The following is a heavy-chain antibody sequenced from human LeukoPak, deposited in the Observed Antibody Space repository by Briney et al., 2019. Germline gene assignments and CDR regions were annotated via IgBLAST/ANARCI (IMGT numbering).Heavy chain of an antibody. CDR2: IRYDGSNK. CDR1: GFTFSSYG. V-gene: IGHV3-30*02. J-gene: IGHJ4*02. CDR3: AKAPEGYSGYDWVDY. Sequence: GGSLRLSYAASGFTFSSYGMHWVRQAPGKGLEWVAFIRYDGSNKYYADSVKGRFTISRDNSKNTLYLQMNSLRAEDTAVYYCAKAPEGYSGYDWVDYWGQGTLVTVSS. D-gene: IGHD5-12*01.